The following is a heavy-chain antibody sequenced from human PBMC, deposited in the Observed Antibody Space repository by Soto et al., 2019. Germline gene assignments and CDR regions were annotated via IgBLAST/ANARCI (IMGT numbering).Heavy chain of an antibody. CDR1: GCTFSSYA. J-gene: IGHJ6*02. D-gene: IGHD2-8*01. V-gene: IGHV3-23*01. CDR2: ISDNGGNK. Sequence: GGSLRLSCAASGCTFSSYAMSWVRQAPGKGLEWVAVISDNGGNKYYADSVKGRFTISRDNSKNTLYLQMNSLRAEDTAVYYCAREFQWAYYGMDVWGQGTTVTVSS. CDR3: AREFQWAYYGMDV.